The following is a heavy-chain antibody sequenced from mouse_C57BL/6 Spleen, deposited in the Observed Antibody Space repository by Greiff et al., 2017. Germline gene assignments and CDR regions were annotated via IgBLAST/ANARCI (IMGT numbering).Heavy chain of an antibody. CDR1: GYSITSGYY. D-gene: IGHD6-1*01. CDR2: ISYDGSN. V-gene: IGHV3-6*01. CDR3: ARDSPFFDY. Sequence: EVQLVESGPGLVKPSQSLSLTCSVTGYSITSGYYWNWIRQFPGNKLEWMGYISYDGSNNYNPSLKNRISITRDTSKNQFFLKLNSVTTEDTATYYCARDSPFFDYWGQGTTLTVSS. J-gene: IGHJ2*01.